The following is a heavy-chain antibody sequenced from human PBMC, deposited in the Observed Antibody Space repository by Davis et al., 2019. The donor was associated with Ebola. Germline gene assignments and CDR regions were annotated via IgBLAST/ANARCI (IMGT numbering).Heavy chain of an antibody. CDR1: GGTFSSYA. J-gene: IGHJ5*02. CDR3: ASYDFWSGYYRFDP. CDR2: ISAYNGNT. D-gene: IGHD3-3*01. Sequence: ASVKVSCKASGGTFSSYAISWVRQAPGQGLEWMGWISAYNGNTNYAQKLQGRVTMTTDTSTSTAYMELRSLRSDDTAVYYCASYDFWSGYYRFDPWGQGTLVTVSS. V-gene: IGHV1-18*01.